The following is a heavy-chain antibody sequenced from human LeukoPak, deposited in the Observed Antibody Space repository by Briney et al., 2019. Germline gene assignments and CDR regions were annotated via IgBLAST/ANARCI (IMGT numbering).Heavy chain of an antibody. CDR3: AKGVQQLVGSWFDP. CDR2: ISYDGSNK. V-gene: IGHV3-30*18. CDR1: GFTFSSYG. J-gene: IGHJ5*02. D-gene: IGHD6-13*01. Sequence: GRSLRLSCAASGFTFSSYGMHWVRQAPGKGLEWVAVISYDGSNKCYADSVKGRFTISRDNSKNTLYLQMNSLRAEDTAVYYCAKGVQQLVGSWFDPWGQGTLVTVSS.